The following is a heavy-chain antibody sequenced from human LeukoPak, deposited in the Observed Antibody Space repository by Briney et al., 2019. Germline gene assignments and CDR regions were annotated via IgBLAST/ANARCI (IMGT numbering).Heavy chain of an antibody. J-gene: IGHJ6*03. CDR2: INPNSGGT. D-gene: IGHD3-16*01. Sequence: ASVKVSCKASGYTFTGYYMHWVRQAPGQGLEWMGWINPNSGGTNYAQKFQGRVTMTRDTSIRTVYMELSRLRSDDTAVYYCARGGPLGYYYYMDVWGKGTTVTVSS. V-gene: IGHV1-2*02. CDR1: GYTFTGYY. CDR3: ARGGPLGYYYYMDV.